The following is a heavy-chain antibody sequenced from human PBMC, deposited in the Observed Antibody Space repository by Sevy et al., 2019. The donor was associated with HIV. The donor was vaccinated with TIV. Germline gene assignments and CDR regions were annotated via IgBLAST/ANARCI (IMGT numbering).Heavy chain of an antibody. D-gene: IGHD6-13*01. CDR3: ARDRYSSSPDAFDI. V-gene: IGHV3-30-3*01. J-gene: IGHJ3*02. Sequence: GGSLRLSCAASGFTFSSYAMHWVRQAPGKGLEWVAVISYDGSNKYYADSVKGRFTISRDNSKNTLYLQMTSLRAEDTAVYYCARDRYSSSPDAFDIWGQGTMVTVSS. CDR1: GFTFSSYA. CDR2: ISYDGSNK.